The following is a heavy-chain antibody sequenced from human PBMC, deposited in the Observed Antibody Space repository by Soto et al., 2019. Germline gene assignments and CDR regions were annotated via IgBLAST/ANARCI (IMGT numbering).Heavy chain of an antibody. V-gene: IGHV3-30-3*01. CDR1: GFTFSSYA. CDR2: ISYDGSNK. Sequence: GGSLRLSCAASGFTFSSYAMHWVRQAPGKGLEWVAVISYDGSNKYYADSVKGRFTISRDNSKNTLYLQMNSLRAEDTAVYYCARDQYSSSWYYYYYYGMDVWGQGTTVTDSS. CDR3: ARDQYSSSWYYYYYYGMDV. D-gene: IGHD6-13*01. J-gene: IGHJ6*02.